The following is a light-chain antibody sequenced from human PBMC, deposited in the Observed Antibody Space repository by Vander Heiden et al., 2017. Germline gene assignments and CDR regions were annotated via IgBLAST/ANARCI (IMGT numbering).Light chain of an antibody. V-gene: IGKV1-5*03. J-gene: IGKJ1*01. CDR3: QQYNSYSWT. CDR2: KAS. Sequence: DIQMTQSPSTLSASVGGSVTIPCRASQSISSWLAWYQQKPGKAPKLLIYKASSLESGVPSRFSGRGSGTEFTLTSSSLQPDDVATYYCQQYNSYSWTFGQGTKVEIK. CDR1: QSISSW.